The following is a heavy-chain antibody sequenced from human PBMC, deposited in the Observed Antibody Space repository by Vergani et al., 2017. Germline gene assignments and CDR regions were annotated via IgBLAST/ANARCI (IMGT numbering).Heavy chain of an antibody. CDR3: VRALYYDILTGYYGDYYYMDV. CDR2: IYSGGST. CDR1: GFTVSSNY. J-gene: IGHJ6*03. V-gene: IGHV3-53*01. Sequence: EVQLVESGGGLIQPGGSLRLSCAASGFTVSSNYMSWVRQAPGKGLDWVSVIYSGGSTYYADSGKGRFTISRDNSKNTLYLQMNSLRAEDTAVYYCVRALYYDILTGYYGDYYYMDVWGKGTTVTVSS. D-gene: IGHD3-9*01.